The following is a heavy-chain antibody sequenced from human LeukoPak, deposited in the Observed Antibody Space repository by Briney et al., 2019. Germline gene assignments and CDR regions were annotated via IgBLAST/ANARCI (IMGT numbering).Heavy chain of an antibody. J-gene: IGHJ3*02. CDR3: ARAPYGYCSSTSCYTDPGAFDI. V-gene: IGHV1-2*02. CDR2: INPNSGGT. Sequence: ASVKVSCKASGYTFTGYYMHWVRQAPGQGLEWMGWINPNSGGTNYAQKFQGRVTMTRDTSISTAYMELSRLRSDDTAVYYCARAPYGYCSSTSCYTDPGAFDIWGQGTMVTVSS. CDR1: GYTFTGYY. D-gene: IGHD2-2*02.